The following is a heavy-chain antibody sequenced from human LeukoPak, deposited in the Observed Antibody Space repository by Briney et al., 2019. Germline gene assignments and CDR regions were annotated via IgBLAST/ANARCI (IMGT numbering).Heavy chain of an antibody. CDR2: IYPGDSDT. CDR1: GYSFTSYW. J-gene: IGHJ4*02. D-gene: IGHD3-10*01. CDR3: ARSSLIGSMVRGVPDY. V-gene: IGHV5-51*01. Sequence: GESLKISCKGSGYSFTSYWIGWVRQMPGKGLEWMGIIYPGDSDTRYSPSFQGQVTISADKSISTAYLQWSSLKASDTAMYYCARSSLIGSMVRGVPDYWGQGTLVTVSS.